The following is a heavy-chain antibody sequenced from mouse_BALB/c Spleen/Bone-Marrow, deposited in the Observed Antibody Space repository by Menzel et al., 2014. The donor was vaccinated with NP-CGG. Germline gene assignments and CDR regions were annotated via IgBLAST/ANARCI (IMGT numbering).Heavy chain of an antibody. CDR3: ARYDGYFDY. V-gene: IGHV1-54*01. J-gene: IGHJ2*01. D-gene: IGHD2-3*01. Sequence: QVQLQQPGAELVRPGTSVKVSCKASGYAFTDYLMKWLKQRPGQGLEWIGVINPGSGSTNYNEKFRDKATLTADKSSSTAYMQLSSLTSDDSAVYFCARYDGYFDYWGRGTILTVSS. CDR1: GYAFTDYL. CDR2: INPGSGST.